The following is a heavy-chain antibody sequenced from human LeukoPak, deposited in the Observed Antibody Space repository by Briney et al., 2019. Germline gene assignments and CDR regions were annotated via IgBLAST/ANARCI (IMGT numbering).Heavy chain of an antibody. CDR1: GGSISSYY. V-gene: IGHV4-59*01. Sequence: SETLSLTCTVSGGSISSYYWNWIRQPPGKGLEWIGDIYYSGSTNYNPSLRSRVTISVDTSKKQFSLKLSSVTAADTAVYYCARPRTSGYSYDAFDIWGQGTMVTVSS. J-gene: IGHJ3*02. CDR2: IYYSGST. CDR3: ARPRTSGYSYDAFDI. D-gene: IGHD2-2*03.